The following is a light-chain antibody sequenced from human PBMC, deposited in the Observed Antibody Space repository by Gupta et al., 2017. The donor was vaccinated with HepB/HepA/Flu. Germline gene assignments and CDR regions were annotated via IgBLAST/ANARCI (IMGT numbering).Light chain of an antibody. Sequence: SFELIQPPSVSVSPGQTATITCSGEKLGDKYISWYQQKPGQSPLLVIVRDNRRPSGIPERFSGSNSGSTATLTISGTQFMDEGDYYCLAWDSNTGVFGAGTKLTVL. CDR2: RDN. V-gene: IGLV3-1*01. J-gene: IGLJ3*02. CDR3: LAWDSNTGV. CDR1: KLGDKY.